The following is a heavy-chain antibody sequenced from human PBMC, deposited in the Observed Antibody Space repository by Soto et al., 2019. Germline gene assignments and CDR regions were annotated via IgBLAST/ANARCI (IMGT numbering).Heavy chain of an antibody. J-gene: IGHJ4*02. Sequence: GGSLRLSCAAPGFTFSTYWMHWVRQAPGKGLVWASRVNNDGSDTNYADSVKGRFTISRDNAKNTLYLQMNSLRAEDTAVYYCARGALGANFDYWGQGTLVTVSS. V-gene: IGHV3-74*01. D-gene: IGHD1-26*01. CDR2: VNNDGSDT. CDR1: GFTFSTYW. CDR3: ARGALGANFDY.